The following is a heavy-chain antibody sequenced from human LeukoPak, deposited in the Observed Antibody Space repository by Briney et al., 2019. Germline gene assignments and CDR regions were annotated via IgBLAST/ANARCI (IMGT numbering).Heavy chain of an antibody. Sequence: GGSLRLSCAASGFTVSSNYMSWVRQAPGKGLEWVSYISSSSSAIYYADSVKGRFTISRDNAQNSLYLQMNSLRAEDTAVYYCARVAARQGDHYYQYYMDVWGKGTTVTVSS. CDR2: ISSSSSAI. CDR1: GFTVSSNY. J-gene: IGHJ6*03. CDR3: ARVAARQGDHYYQYYMDV. D-gene: IGHD6-6*01. V-gene: IGHV3-48*01.